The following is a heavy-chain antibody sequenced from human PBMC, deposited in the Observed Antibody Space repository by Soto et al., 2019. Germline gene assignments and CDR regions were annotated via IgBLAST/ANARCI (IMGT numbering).Heavy chain of an antibody. CDR3: ARDGPPEVGATTADYYYYYYMDV. J-gene: IGHJ6*03. Sequence: ASVKVSCKASGYTFTSYAMHWVRQAPGQRLEWMGWINAGNGNTKYSQKFQGRVTITRDTSASTAYMELSSLRSEDTAVYYCARDGPPEVGATTADYYYYYYMDVWGKGTTVTVSS. V-gene: IGHV1-3*01. CDR2: INAGNGNT. CDR1: GYTFTSYA. D-gene: IGHD1-26*01.